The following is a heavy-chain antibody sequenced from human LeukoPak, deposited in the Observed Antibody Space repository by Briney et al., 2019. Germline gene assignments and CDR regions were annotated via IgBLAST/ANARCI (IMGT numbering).Heavy chain of an antibody. J-gene: IGHJ6*03. D-gene: IGHD4/OR15-4a*01. CDR1: GFTFSSYG. V-gene: IGHV3-30*02. CDR2: IRYDGSNK. Sequence: GGSLRLSCAASGFTFSSYGMHWVRQAPGKGLEWVAFIRYDGSNKYYADYVKGRFTISRDNSDNTLYLQMNSLRAEDTAVYYCARETIAGRGRYYYYMDVGGKGTTVTVSS. CDR3: ARETIAGRGRYYYYMDV.